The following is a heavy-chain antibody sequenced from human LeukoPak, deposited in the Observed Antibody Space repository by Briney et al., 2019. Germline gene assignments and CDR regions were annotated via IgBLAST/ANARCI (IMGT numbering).Heavy chain of an antibody. J-gene: IGHJ4*02. CDR2: ISGSGGST. CDR1: GFTFSSYA. D-gene: IGHD2-15*01. V-gene: IGHV3-23*01. Sequence: GGSLRLSCAASGFTFSSYAMSWVRQAPGKGLEWVSAISGSGGSTYYADSVKGRFTISRDNSKNTPYLQMNSLRAEDTAVYYCAKLARVVVAATYDYWGQGTLVTVSS. CDR3: AKLARVVVAATYDY.